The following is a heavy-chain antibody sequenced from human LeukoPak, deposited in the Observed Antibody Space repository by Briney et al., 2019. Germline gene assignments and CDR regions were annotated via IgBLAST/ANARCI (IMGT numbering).Heavy chain of an antibody. V-gene: IGHV4-39*01. CDR1: GGSISSSSYY. D-gene: IGHD5-12*01. Sequence: SETLSPTCTVSGGSISSSSYYWGWIRQPPGKGLEWIGSIYYSGSTYYNPSLKSRVTISVDTSKNQFSLKLSSVTAADTAVYYCARRSASDGYKYWGQGTLVTVSS. CDR3: ARRSASDGYKY. CDR2: IYYSGST. J-gene: IGHJ4*02.